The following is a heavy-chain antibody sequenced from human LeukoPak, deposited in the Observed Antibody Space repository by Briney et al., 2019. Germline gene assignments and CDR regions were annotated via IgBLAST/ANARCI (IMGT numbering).Heavy chain of an antibody. CDR1: GFTFSNYA. CDR2: ISGSDGTT. Sequence: GGSLRLSCAASGFTFSNYAMSWVRQAPGKGLEWVSGISGSDGTTHYADSVKGRFTISRDNSKNTLYLQMNSLRAEDTAVYYCAKGQQIYYYYYMDVWGKGTTVTVSS. CDR3: AKGQQIYYYYYMDV. J-gene: IGHJ6*03. V-gene: IGHV3-23*01.